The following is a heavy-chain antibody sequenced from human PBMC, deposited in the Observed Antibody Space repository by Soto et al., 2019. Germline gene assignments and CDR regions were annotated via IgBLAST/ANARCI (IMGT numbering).Heavy chain of an antibody. J-gene: IGHJ4*02. D-gene: IGHD3-9*01. Sequence: SETLSLTCAVYGGSFSGYYWSWIRQPPGKGLEWIGEINHSGSTNYNPSLKSRVTISVDTSKNQFSLKLSSVTAADTAVYYCARRFYDILTGYQYYFDYWGQGTLVTVSS. CDR1: GGSFSGYY. CDR2: INHSGST. V-gene: IGHV4-34*01. CDR3: ARRFYDILTGYQYYFDY.